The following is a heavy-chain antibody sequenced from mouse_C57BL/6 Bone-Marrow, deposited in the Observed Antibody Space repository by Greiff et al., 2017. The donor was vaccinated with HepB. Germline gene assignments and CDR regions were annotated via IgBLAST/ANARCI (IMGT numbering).Heavy chain of an antibody. CDR1: GFNIKDYS. Sequence: VQLQQSGAELVRPGASVKLSCTASGFNIKDYSMHWVKQRPEQGLEWIGWIDPENGDTEYASKFQGKATITADTSSNTAYLQLSSLTSDDTAVYYGTTLGGYYAMDYWGQGTSVTVSS. D-gene: IGHD3-3*01. V-gene: IGHV14-4*01. J-gene: IGHJ4*01. CDR2: IDPENGDT. CDR3: TTLGGYYAMDY.